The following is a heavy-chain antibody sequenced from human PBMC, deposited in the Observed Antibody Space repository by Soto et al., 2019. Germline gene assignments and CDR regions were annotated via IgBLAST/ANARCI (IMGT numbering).Heavy chain of an antibody. Sequence: GGSLRLSCAASGFNVSRNYMNCVRQAPGKGLEWVALVFTDGNTFYAASLKGRFTISRDSSTNTLSLQMNDLRPEDTAVYYCATRIEPTGRYHFDSPGQGSLVTGSS. J-gene: IGHJ4*02. CDR2: VFTDGNT. CDR3: ATRIEPTGRYHFDS. V-gene: IGHV3-53*01. CDR1: GFNVSRNY. D-gene: IGHD1-1*01.